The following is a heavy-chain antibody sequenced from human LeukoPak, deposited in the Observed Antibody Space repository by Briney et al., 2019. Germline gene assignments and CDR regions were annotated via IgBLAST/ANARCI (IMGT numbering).Heavy chain of an antibody. D-gene: IGHD2-2*01. J-gene: IGHJ5*02. Sequence: SETLSLTCAVSGGSISSSNWWSWVRQPPGKGLEWVGEIYHSGSTNYNPSLKSRVTISVDKSKNQFSLKLSSVTAADTAVYYCASYCVSTTCCWFDPWGQGTLVTVSS. V-gene: IGHV4-4*02. CDR2: IYHSGST. CDR3: ASYCVSTTCCWFDP. CDR1: GGSISSSNW.